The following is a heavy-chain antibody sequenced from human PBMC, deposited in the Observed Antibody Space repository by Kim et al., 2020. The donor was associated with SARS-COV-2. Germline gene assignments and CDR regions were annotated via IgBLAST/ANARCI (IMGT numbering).Heavy chain of an antibody. Sequence: SETLSLTCAVYGGSFSGYYWSWIRQPPGKGLEWIGEINHSGSTNYNPSLKSRVTISVDTSKNQFSLKLSSVTAADTAVYYCARWRRSSSRSDRGWYFDLWGRGTLVTVSS. CDR2: INHSGST. CDR1: GGSFSGYY. V-gene: IGHV4-34*01. D-gene: IGHD6-13*01. CDR3: ARWRRSSSRSDRGWYFDL. J-gene: IGHJ2*01.